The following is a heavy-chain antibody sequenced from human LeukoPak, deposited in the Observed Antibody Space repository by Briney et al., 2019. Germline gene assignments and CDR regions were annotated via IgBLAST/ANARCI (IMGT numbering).Heavy chain of an antibody. CDR1: GFTFISYA. CDR2: ISGSGGST. Sequence: GGSLRLSCAASGFTFISYAMSWVRQAPGKGLEWVSAISGSGGSTYYADSVKGRFTISRDNSKNTLYLQMNSLRAEDTAVYYCAKDHVVVTATFADYWGQGTLITVSS. CDR3: AKDHVVVTATFADY. J-gene: IGHJ4*02. D-gene: IGHD2-21*02. V-gene: IGHV3-23*01.